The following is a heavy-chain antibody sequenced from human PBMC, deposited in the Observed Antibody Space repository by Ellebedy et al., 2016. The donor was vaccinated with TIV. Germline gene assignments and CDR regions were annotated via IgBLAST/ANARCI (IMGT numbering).Heavy chain of an antibody. CDR2: ISSVLTM. Sequence: GGSLRLXCAASGFTFSSYNMNWVRQAPGKGLEWVSYISSVLTMYYADSVKGRFTISRDNAKNSLYLQLNSLRDEDTAVYYCARDSPGWSAFDIWGQGTMVTVSS. CDR1: GFTFSSYN. D-gene: IGHD3-9*01. V-gene: IGHV3-48*02. J-gene: IGHJ3*02. CDR3: ARDSPGWSAFDI.